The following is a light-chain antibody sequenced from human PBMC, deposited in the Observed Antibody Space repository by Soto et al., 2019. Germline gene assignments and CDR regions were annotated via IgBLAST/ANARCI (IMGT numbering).Light chain of an antibody. CDR3: CSFGGGATFV. CDR1: SNDVGGYDL. Sequence: QSALTQPASVSGSPGQAITISCTGTSNDVGGYDLVSWYQQHPGKAPKLIIYEGTKRPSGVSDRFSGSKSGNTASLTISPLQAEDEAYYSCCSFGGGATFVFGGGTKVTVL. J-gene: IGLJ2*01. CDR2: EGT. V-gene: IGLV2-23*03.